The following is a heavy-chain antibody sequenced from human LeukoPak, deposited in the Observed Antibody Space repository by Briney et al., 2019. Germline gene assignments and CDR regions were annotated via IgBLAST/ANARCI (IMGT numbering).Heavy chain of an antibody. CDR1: GGSISNYY. V-gene: IGHV4-59*01. Sequence: SETLSLTCTVSGGSISNYYWSWIRQPPGKGLEWIGYIYYSGSTNYNPSLKSRVTISVDTSKNQFSLKLSSVTAADTDVYYCATAYSSGWYSLAFDIWGQGTMVTVSS. J-gene: IGHJ3*02. D-gene: IGHD6-19*01. CDR3: ATAYSSGWYSLAFDI. CDR2: IYYSGST.